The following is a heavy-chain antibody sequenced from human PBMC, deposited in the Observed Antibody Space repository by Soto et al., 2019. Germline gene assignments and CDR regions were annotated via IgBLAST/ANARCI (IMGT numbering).Heavy chain of an antibody. Sequence: GESLTLSCAASGFTFSSYWMHWVRQAPGKGLVWVSRMNEDGGTTDYADSVKGRFTISRDNAKNTLYLQMNSLRVEDTAVYYCASDLSGRADVWGQGTTVTVSS. D-gene: IGHD3-10*01. J-gene: IGHJ6*02. CDR1: GFTFSSYW. CDR2: MNEDGGTT. CDR3: ASDLSGRADV. V-gene: IGHV3-74*01.